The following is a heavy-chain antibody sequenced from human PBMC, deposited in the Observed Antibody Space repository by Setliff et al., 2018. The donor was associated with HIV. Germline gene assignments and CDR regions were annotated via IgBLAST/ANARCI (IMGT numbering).Heavy chain of an antibody. V-gene: IGHV4-4*07. CDR3: ATYPFSWGYGNSALDI. J-gene: IGHJ3*02. D-gene: IGHD1-7*01. CDR1: GGSINNYF. Sequence: PSETLSLTCTVSGGSINNYFWSWIRQAPGKGLEWLGRFNPNTGGADIGQSFQGRVTMTRDTSINTVYMELSSLTSDDTALYYCATYPFSWGYGNSALDIWGQGTMVTVSS. CDR2: FNPNTGGA.